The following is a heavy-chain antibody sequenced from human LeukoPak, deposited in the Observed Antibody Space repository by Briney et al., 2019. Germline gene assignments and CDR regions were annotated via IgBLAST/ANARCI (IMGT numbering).Heavy chain of an antibody. CDR2: VSADNGNT. CDR1: GYTFSRYG. CDR3: ARGAGYNYPYYFDY. D-gene: IGHD5-24*01. V-gene: IGHV1-18*01. J-gene: IGHJ4*02. Sequence: ASVKVSCKASGYTFSRYGISWVRQAPGQGLEWMGWVSADNGNTNHAQKVQGRVTMTTDTSTSTAYMELRSLRSDDTAVYYCARGAGYNYPYYFDYWGQGTLVTVSS.